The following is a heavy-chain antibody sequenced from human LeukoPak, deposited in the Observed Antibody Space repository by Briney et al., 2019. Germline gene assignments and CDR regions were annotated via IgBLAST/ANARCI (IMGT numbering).Heavy chain of an antibody. V-gene: IGHV3-30*02. CDR2: IRYDGSNK. D-gene: IGHD1-26*01. CDR3: AKVNSGSYLGAFDI. Sequence: GGSLRLSCAASGFTFSSYGTHWVRQAPGKGLEWVAFIRYDGSNKYYADSVKGRFTISRDNSKNTLYLQMNSLRAEDTAVYYCAKVNSGSYLGAFDIWGQGTMVTVSS. J-gene: IGHJ3*02. CDR1: GFTFSSYG.